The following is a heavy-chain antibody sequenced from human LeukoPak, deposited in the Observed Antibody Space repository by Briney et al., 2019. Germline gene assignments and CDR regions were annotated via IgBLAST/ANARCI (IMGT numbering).Heavy chain of an antibody. CDR1: GGSISSGDYY. Sequence: RSSETLSLTGTVSGGSISSGDYYWSWIRQPQGKGLEWIGYIYYSGSTYYNPSLKSRVTISVDTSKNQFSLKLSSVTAADTAVYYCARDHDPNYFDYRGQGTLVTVSS. J-gene: IGHJ4*02. D-gene: IGHD3-16*01. V-gene: IGHV4-30-4*01. CDR2: IYYSGST. CDR3: ARDHDPNYFDY.